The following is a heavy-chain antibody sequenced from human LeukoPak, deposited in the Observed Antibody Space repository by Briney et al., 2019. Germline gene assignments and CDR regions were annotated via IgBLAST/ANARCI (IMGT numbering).Heavy chain of an antibody. V-gene: IGHV3-48*03. J-gene: IGHJ4*02. Sequence: GGSLRLSCVASGFSFSSYEMNWVRQAPGKGLEWVSYISTGGVTKYYADSVKGRLTISRDSAKNSLYLQMNSLRAEDTAVYYCASDYGHSSGWENFDNWGQGTLVTVSS. CDR2: ISTGGVTK. D-gene: IGHD6-19*01. CDR3: ASDYGHSSGWENFDN. CDR1: GFSFSSYE.